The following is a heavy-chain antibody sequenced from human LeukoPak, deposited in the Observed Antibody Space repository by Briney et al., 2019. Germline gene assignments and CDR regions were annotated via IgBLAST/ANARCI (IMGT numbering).Heavy chain of an antibody. CDR2: MNPNSGNS. J-gene: IGHJ4*02. Sequence: ASVKVSCKASGYTFTSYDINWVRQATGQGLEWMGWMNPNSGNSGYAQKFQGRVTMTRDTSISTAYMELSSLTSEDTAVYYCATELRWKDHWGQGTLVTVSS. V-gene: IGHV1-8*01. CDR1: GYTFTSYD. CDR3: ATELRWKDH. D-gene: IGHD4-23*01.